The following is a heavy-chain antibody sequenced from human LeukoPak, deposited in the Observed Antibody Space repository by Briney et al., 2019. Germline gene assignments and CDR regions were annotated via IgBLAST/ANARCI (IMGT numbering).Heavy chain of an antibody. CDR2: INHSGST. CDR1: GFNVSRNY. J-gene: IGHJ6*02. CDR3: ARGLVVATTSTYYYYGMDV. V-gene: IGHV4-34*01. Sequence: NSGGSLRLSCATSGFNVSRNYMTWVRQAPGKGLEWIGEINHSGSTNYNTSLKSRVTISVDSSGTQFFLKLSSVTAADTAVYYCARGLVVATTSTYYYYGMDVWGQGTTVTVSS. D-gene: IGHD5-12*01.